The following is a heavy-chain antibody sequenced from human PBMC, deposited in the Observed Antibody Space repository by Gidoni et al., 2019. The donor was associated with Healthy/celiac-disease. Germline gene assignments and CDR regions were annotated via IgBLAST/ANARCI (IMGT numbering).Heavy chain of an antibody. CDR2: ISYDGSNK. CDR3: AKDVEYGMDV. J-gene: IGHJ6*02. Sequence: QVQLVESGGGVVQPGRSLRLSCAASGFTFSSYGMHWVRQAPGKGLEWVAVISYDGSNKYYADSVKGRFTISRDNSKNTLYLQMNSLRAEDTAVYYCAKDVEYGMDVWGQGTTVTVSS. CDR1: GFTFSSYG. V-gene: IGHV3-30*18.